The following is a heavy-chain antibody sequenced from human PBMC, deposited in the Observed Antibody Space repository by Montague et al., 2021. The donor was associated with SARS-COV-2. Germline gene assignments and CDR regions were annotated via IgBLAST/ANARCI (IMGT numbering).Heavy chain of an antibody. CDR1: GGSISSFY. CDR2: ISDSGST. J-gene: IGHJ4*02. V-gene: IGHV4-59*08. D-gene: IGHD2-15*01. Sequence: TLSLTCTVSGGSISSFYWSWFRQPPGTGLEWIGYISDSGSTNYNPSPASRVTMSVDTSKNQFSLKVNSVTAADTAVYYCARHYSATLPAVYWGQGTLVTVSS. CDR3: ARHYSATLPAVY.